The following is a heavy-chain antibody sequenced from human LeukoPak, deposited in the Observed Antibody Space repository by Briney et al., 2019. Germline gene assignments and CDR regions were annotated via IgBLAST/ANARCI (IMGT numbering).Heavy chain of an antibody. CDR1: GFTFSDYY. CDR3: ARDSSGWYYFDY. V-gene: IGHV3-11*06. Sequence: GGSLRLSCAASGFTFSDYYMSWIRQAPGKGLEWVSYISSSSSYTNYADSVKGRFTISRDNAKNSLYLQMNSLRAEDTAVYYCARDSSGWYYFDYWGQGTLVTVSS. D-gene: IGHD6-19*01. J-gene: IGHJ4*02. CDR2: ISSSSSYT.